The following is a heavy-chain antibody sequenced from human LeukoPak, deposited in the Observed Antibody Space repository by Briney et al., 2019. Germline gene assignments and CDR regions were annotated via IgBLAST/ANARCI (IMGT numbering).Heavy chain of an antibody. Sequence: GGSLRLSCAASGFTFSSHSMNWVRQAPGKGLEWLSYITSTSTTIYYADSVKGRFTTSRDNAKNSVFLQMNSLRAEDTAVYYCARGGRSTYFDWSPDYWGQGTLVTVSS. D-gene: IGHD3-9*01. V-gene: IGHV3-48*01. CDR3: ARGGRSTYFDWSPDY. CDR1: GFTFSSHS. J-gene: IGHJ4*02. CDR2: ITSTSTTI.